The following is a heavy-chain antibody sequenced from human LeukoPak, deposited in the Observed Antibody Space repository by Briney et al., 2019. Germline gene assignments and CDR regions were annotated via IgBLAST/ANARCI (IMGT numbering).Heavy chain of an antibody. D-gene: IGHD3-22*01. CDR2: ISGSGGST. V-gene: IGHV3-23*01. CDR1: EFTFSIYA. CDR3: AKCLSSGYSYFDY. Sequence: PGGSLRLSCAVSEFTFSIYAMTWVRQAPREGLEWVSTISGSGGSTFYADSVRGRFTISRDNSKNTLYLQMNSLRAEDTAVYYCAKCLSSGYSYFDYWGQGTLVTVSS. J-gene: IGHJ4*02.